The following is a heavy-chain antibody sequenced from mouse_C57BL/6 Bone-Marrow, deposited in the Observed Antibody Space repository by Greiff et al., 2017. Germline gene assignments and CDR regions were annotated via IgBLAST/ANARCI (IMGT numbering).Heavy chain of an antibody. CDR2: IYPRSGNT. CDR1: GYTFTSYG. V-gene: IGHV1-81*01. D-gene: IGHD3-1*01. J-gene: IGHJ2*01. Sequence: QVQLQQSGAELARPGASVKLSCKASGYTFTSYGISWVKQRTGLGLEWIGEIYPRSGNTYYNEKFKCKATLTADKSSSTAYMELRSLTSEDSAVYFCATEGYLYCFDYGGQGTTLTVSA. CDR3: ATEGYLYCFDY.